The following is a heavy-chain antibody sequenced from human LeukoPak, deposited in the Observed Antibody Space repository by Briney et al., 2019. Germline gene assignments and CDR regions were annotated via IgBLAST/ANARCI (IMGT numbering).Heavy chain of an antibody. V-gene: IGHV1-8*01. CDR3: ARGRSSGWYQARPKGYYFDY. Sequence: RASVKVSCKASGYTFTSYDINWVRQATGQGLEWMGWMNPNSGNTGYAQKFQGRVTMTRNTSISTAYMELSSLRSEDTAVYYCARGRSSGWYQARPKGYYFDYWGQGTLVTVSS. D-gene: IGHD6-19*01. CDR1: GYTFTSYD. CDR2: MNPNSGNT. J-gene: IGHJ4*02.